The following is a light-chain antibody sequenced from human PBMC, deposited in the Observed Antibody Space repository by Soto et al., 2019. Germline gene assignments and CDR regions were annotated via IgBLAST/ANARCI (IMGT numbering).Light chain of an antibody. CDR3: SSYAGSNTRYV. V-gene: IGLV2-8*01. CDR1: SSDVGGYNY. J-gene: IGLJ1*01. CDR2: EVS. Sequence: QSVLTQPPSASGSPGQSVTISCTGTSSDVGGYNYVSWYQQHPGKAPKLMIYEVSKRPSGVPDRFSGSKSGNTASLTVSGLQDEDEADYYCSSYAGSNTRYVFGTGTTFSVL.